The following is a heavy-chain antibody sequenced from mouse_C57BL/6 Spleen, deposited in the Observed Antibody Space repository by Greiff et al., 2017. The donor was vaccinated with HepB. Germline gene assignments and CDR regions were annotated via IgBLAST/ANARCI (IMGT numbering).Heavy chain of an antibody. D-gene: IGHD2-2*01. Sequence: EVQLQQSGAELVRPGASVKLSCTASGFNIKDDYMHWVKQRPEQGLEWIGWIDPENGDTEYASKFQGKATITADTSSNTAYLQLSSLTSEDTAVYYCTTSTMVTMAYWGQGTLVTVSA. CDR2: IDPENGDT. CDR3: TTSTMVTMAY. CDR1: GFNIKDDY. V-gene: IGHV14-4*01. J-gene: IGHJ3*01.